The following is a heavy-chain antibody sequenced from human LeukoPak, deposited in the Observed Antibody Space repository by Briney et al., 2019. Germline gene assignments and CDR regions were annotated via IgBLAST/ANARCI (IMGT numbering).Heavy chain of an antibody. J-gene: IGHJ5*02. CDR1: GGSISTSTHY. CDR3: ARDRSPLSENWFDP. D-gene: IGHD1-14*01. CDR2: IYYSGST. Sequence: SETLSLTCTVSGGSISTSTHYWGWIRQPPGKGLEWIGYIYYSGSTNYNPSLKSRVTISVDTSKNQFSLKLSSVTAADTAVYYCARDRSPLSENWFDPWGQGTLVTVSS. V-gene: IGHV4-61*01.